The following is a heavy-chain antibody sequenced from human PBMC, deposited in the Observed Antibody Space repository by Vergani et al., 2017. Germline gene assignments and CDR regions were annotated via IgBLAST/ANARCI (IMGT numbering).Heavy chain of an antibody. CDR1: GFTFSSYS. CDR2: IYSGGST. V-gene: IGHV3-66*01. Sequence: EVQLVESGGGLVKPGGSLRLSCAASGFTFSSYSMNWVRQAPGKGLEWVSVIYSGGSTYYADSVKGRFTISRDNSKNTLYLQMNSLRAEDTAVYYCATDFWSGYSDYWGQGTLVTVSS. J-gene: IGHJ4*02. D-gene: IGHD3-3*01. CDR3: ATDFWSGYSDY.